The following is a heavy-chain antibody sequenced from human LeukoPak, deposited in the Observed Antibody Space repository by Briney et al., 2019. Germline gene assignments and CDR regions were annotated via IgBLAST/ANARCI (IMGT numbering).Heavy chain of an antibody. Sequence: SVKVSCKASGGTFSSYAISWVRQAPGQGREWMGGIIPIFGTANYAQKFQGRVTITTDESTSTAYMELSSLRSEDTAVYCCARGYVDYGDNWFDPWGQGTLVTVSS. CDR2: IIPIFGTA. V-gene: IGHV1-69*05. D-gene: IGHD4-17*01. J-gene: IGHJ5*02. CDR1: GGTFSSYA. CDR3: ARGYVDYGDNWFDP.